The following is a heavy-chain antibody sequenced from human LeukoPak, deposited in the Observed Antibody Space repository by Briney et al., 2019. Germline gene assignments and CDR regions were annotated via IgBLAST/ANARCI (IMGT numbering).Heavy chain of an antibody. CDR1: GASINSYY. CDR3: VRDVSQRRHFDY. CDR2: FYGSGSA. Sequence: PSETLSLTCTVSGASINSYYWSWIRQPAGKGLEWIGYFYGSGSASYNPSLKSRVTISVDRSNNQFSLKMSSVTAADTAVYYCVRDVSQRRHFDYWGQGTLVTVSS. V-gene: IGHV4-59*06. J-gene: IGHJ4*02. D-gene: IGHD5-24*01.